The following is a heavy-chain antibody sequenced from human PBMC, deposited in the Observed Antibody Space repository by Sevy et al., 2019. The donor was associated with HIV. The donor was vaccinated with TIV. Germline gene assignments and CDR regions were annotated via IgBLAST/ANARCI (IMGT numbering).Heavy chain of an antibody. CDR1: GFILDDYA. J-gene: IGHJ3*02. CDR3: AKGRGLPKGAFDI. V-gene: IGHV3-9*01. CDR2: ISWDSGGV. D-gene: IGHD4-17*01. Sequence: GGSLRLSCEASGFILDDYAMHWVRQAPGKGLEWVSGISWDSGGVGYADSVKGRFTISRDNAKNSLYLQMNSLRAEDTGLYYCAKGRGLPKGAFDIWGQGTMVTVSS.